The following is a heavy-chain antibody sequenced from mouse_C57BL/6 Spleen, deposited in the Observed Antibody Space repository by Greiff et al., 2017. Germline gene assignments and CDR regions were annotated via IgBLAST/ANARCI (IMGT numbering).Heavy chain of an antibody. CDR3: ARSNYDYEFAY. J-gene: IGHJ3*01. V-gene: IGHV1-54*01. Sequence: VKLMESGAELVRPGTSVKVSCKASGYAFTNYLIEWVKQRPGQGLEWIGVINPGSGGTNYNEKFKGKATLTADKSSSTAYMQLSSLTSEDSAVYFCARSNYDYEFAYWGQGTLVTVSA. CDR2: INPGSGGT. CDR1: GYAFTNYL. D-gene: IGHD2-4*01.